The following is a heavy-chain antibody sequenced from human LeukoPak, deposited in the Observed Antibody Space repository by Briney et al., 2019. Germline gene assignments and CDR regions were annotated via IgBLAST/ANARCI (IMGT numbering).Heavy chain of an antibody. Sequence: ASVKVSCTASGYTFTRYDLHWVRQAPGQGLEWMGIVNPSSGSTHYAQKFQGTVTMTRDTSTSTVYMELTSLRSEDTAVYYCARGSQELQCYFDYWGQGTLVTVSS. CDR2: VNPSSGST. CDR3: ARGSQELQCYFDY. J-gene: IGHJ4*02. D-gene: IGHD1-26*01. CDR1: GYTFTRYD. V-gene: IGHV1-46*01.